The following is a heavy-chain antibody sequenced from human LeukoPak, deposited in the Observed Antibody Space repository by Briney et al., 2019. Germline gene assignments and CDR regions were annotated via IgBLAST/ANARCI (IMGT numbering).Heavy chain of an antibody. V-gene: IGHV3-23*01. D-gene: IGHD5-12*01. J-gene: IGHJ6*03. CDR2: LSCSGHRR. Sequence: GGSLRLSCVASGFAFRNHAMNWVRQAPGKGLEWVSVLSCSGHRRYYADSVKGRFTISRDNSKNTLYLQMNSLRVKDTALYYCAKSLPGGGDDLPDHSYYYMDVWGKGTTVIVSS. CDR3: AKSLPGGGDDLPDHSYYYMDV. CDR1: GFAFRNHA.